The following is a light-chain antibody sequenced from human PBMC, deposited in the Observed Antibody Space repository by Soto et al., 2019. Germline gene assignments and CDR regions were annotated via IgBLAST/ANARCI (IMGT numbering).Light chain of an antibody. J-gene: IGKJ1*01. Sequence: EIVFTQSPATLSLSPGERATLSCRASQSVSSYLAWYQQKPGQAPRILIYDASNRETGIPARFSGSGSGTEFTLTISSLQSEDFAVYYCQQYNNWTRTFGQGTKVDIK. CDR3: QQYNNWTRT. CDR1: QSVSSY. CDR2: DAS. V-gene: IGKV3-11*01.